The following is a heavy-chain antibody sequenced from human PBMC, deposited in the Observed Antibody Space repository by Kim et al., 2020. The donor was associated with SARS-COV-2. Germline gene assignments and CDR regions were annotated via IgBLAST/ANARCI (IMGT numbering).Heavy chain of an antibody. J-gene: IGHJ4*02. D-gene: IGHD1-26*01. V-gene: IGHV3-9*01. CDR3: AKDVGPGVGAIDY. Sequence: ADVAKAQLTISRDHAKNSRYLQMNRLRPEDTALYYCAKDVGPGVGAIDYWGQGNLVTVSS.